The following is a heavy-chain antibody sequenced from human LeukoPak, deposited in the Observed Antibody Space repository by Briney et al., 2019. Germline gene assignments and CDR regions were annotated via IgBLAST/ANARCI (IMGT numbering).Heavy chain of an antibody. Sequence: GGSLRLSCAASGFTFSSYAMSWVRQAPGKGLEWVSAISGSGGSTYYADSVKGRFTISRDNSKNTLYLQTNSLRAEDTAVYYCAKNGGLRFLEWLLLAPYGMDVWGQGTTVTVSS. CDR2: ISGSGGST. CDR1: GFTFSSYA. J-gene: IGHJ6*02. D-gene: IGHD3-3*01. CDR3: AKNGGLRFLEWLLLAPYGMDV. V-gene: IGHV3-23*01.